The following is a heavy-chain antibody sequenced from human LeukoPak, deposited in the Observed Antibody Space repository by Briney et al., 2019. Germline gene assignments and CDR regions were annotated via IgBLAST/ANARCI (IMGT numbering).Heavy chain of an antibody. CDR3: ARDTQDYGMDV. CDR1: GGSISSYY. Sequence: SETLSLTCTVSGGSISSYYWSWIRQPPGKGLEWIGYIYYSGSTSYNPSLKSRVTISVDTSKNQFSLKLSSVTAADTAVYYCARDTQDYGMDVWGQGTTVTVSS. V-gene: IGHV4-59*01. CDR2: IYYSGST. J-gene: IGHJ6*02.